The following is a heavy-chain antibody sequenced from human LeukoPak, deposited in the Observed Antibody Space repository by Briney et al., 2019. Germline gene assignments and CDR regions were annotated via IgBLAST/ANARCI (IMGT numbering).Heavy chain of an antibody. D-gene: IGHD3-10*01. Sequence: GGSLRLSCAASGFTVSSNYMTWVRQAPGKGLEWLSIIYSSGSTYYADSVKGRFTISRDNSKNTLYLQMNSLRADDTAVYYCATLPRGDYWGQGTLVTVSS. CDR1: GFTVSSNY. J-gene: IGHJ4*02. CDR3: ATLPRGDY. V-gene: IGHV3-53*01. CDR2: IYSSGST.